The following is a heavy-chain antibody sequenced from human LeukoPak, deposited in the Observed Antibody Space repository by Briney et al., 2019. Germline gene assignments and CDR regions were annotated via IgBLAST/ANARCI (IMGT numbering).Heavy chain of an antibody. CDR3: ARVGVDIVATIVGSYYYYMDV. V-gene: IGHV4-59*01. CDR1: GGSISSYY. D-gene: IGHD5-12*01. Sequence: SETLSLTCTVSGGSISSYYWSWIRQPPGKGLEWIGYIYYSGSTNYNPSLKSRVTISVDTSKNQFSLKLSSVTAADTAVYYCARVGVDIVATIVGSYYYYMDVWGKGTTVTVSS. J-gene: IGHJ6*03. CDR2: IYYSGST.